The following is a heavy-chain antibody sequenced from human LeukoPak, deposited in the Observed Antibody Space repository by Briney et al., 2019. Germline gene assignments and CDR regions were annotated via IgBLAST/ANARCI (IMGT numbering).Heavy chain of an antibody. CDR3: ARRSSGYFLYYFDY. V-gene: IGHV3-33*01. CDR1: GFTFSSYG. CDR2: IWYDGSNK. D-gene: IGHD3-22*01. Sequence: GGSLRLSCAASGFTFSSYGMHWVRQAPGKGLEWVAVIWYDGSNKYYADSVKGRFTISRDNSKNTLYLQMNSLRAEDTAVYYCARRSSGYFLYYFDYWGQGTLVTVS. J-gene: IGHJ4*02.